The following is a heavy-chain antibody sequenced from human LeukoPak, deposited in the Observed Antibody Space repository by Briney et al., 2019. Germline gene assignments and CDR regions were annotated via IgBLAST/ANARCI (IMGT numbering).Heavy chain of an antibody. CDR2: VSADGSST. J-gene: IGHJ5*02. CDR3: ARGPIRSNPGP. V-gene: IGHV3-74*01. CDR1: GFTFSAYW. D-gene: IGHD4-11*01. Sequence: GGSLRLSCAASGFTFSAYWIHWVRQAPGKGLVWVSRVSADGSSTTYADSVKGRFTISRDNAKNTLYLQMNSLRAEDTAIYYCARGPIRSNPGPWGQGTLVTVSS.